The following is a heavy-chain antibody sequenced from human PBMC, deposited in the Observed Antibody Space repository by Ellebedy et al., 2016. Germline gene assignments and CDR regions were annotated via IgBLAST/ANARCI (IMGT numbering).Heavy chain of an antibody. V-gene: IGHV3-53*01. D-gene: IGHD2-15*01. J-gene: IGHJ5*02. CDR2: IFIDGNT. Sequence: GGSLRLSCAASGFTVSTNYMKWVRQAPGKGLEWVSPIFIDGNTYYADSVKGRFTISRDNSKNTLYLQMNSLRAEDTAVYYCARGVGSGWFDPWGQGTLVTVSS. CDR3: ARGVGSGWFDP. CDR1: GFTVSTNY.